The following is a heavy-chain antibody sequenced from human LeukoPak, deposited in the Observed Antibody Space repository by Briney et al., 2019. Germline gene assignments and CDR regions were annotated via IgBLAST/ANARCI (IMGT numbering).Heavy chain of an antibody. D-gene: IGHD5-12*01. CDR1: GDSVSSNSAA. J-gene: IGHJ5*02. CDR3: ARDYIAATISESWFDP. Sequence: SQTLSLTCAISGDSVSSNSAAWNWIRQSPSRGLEWLGRTYYRSKWYNDYAVSVKSRITINPDTSKNQFSLQLNSVTPEDTAVYYCARDYIAATISESWFDPWGQGTLVTVSS. CDR2: TYYRSKWYN. V-gene: IGHV6-1*01.